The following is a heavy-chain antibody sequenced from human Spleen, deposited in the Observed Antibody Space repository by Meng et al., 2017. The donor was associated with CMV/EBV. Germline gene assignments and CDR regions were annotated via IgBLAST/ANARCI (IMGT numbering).Heavy chain of an antibody. Sequence: GESLKISCAASGIIFSTYAVTWVRQAPGKGLEWVSSITASGGRTYYADSVKGRFTISRDNAKNSLYLQMNSLRAEDTAFYFCARKPGFDFWSGPYDYWGQGTLVTVSS. CDR2: ITASGGRT. D-gene: IGHD3/OR15-3a*01. CDR1: GIIFSTYA. J-gene: IGHJ4*02. CDR3: ARKPGFDFWSGPYDY. V-gene: IGHV3-23*01.